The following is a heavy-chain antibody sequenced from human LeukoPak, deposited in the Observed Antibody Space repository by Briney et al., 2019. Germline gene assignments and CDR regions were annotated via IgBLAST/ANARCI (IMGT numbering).Heavy chain of an antibody. J-gene: IGHJ4*02. CDR1: GFTFSSYW. CDR3: ARDRFSGSCDY. CDR2: IKQDGSEK. Sequence: GGSLRLSCAASGFTFSSYWMSWVRQAPGEGLEWVANIKQDGSEKYYVDSVKGRFTISRDNAKNSLYLQMNSLRAEDTAVYYCARDRFSGSCDYWGQGTLVTVSS. V-gene: IGHV3-7*01. D-gene: IGHD1-26*01.